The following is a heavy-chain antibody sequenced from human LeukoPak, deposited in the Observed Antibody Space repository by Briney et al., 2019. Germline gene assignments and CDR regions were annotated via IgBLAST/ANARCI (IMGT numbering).Heavy chain of an antibody. D-gene: IGHD3-22*01. J-gene: IGHJ4*02. Sequence: ASVKVSCKASGGTFSSYAISWVRQAPGQGLEWMGRIIPIFGIANYAQKFQGRVTITADKSTSTAYMELSSLRSEDTAVYYCARSYYYDSSGYYTYYFDYWGQGTLSPSPQ. CDR3: ARSYYYDSSGYYTYYFDY. CDR1: GGTFSSYA. CDR2: IIPIFGIA. V-gene: IGHV1-69*04.